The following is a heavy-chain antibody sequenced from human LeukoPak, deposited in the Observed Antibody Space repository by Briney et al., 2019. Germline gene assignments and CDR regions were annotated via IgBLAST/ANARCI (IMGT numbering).Heavy chain of an antibody. CDR2: IKQDGSEK. V-gene: IGHV3-7*03. CDR1: GFTFSSYW. CDR3: AKDTGNSGSVLLDY. Sequence: GGSLRLSCAASGFTFSSYWMSWVRQAPGKGLEWVANIKQDGSEKYYVDSVKGRFTISRDSAKNSLYLQMNSLRAEDTALYYCAKDTGNSGSVLLDYWGQGALVTVSS. D-gene: IGHD6-19*01. J-gene: IGHJ4*02.